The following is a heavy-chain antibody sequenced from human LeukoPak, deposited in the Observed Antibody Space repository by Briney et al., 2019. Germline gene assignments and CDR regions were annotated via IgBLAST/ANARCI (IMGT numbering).Heavy chain of an antibody. Sequence: ASVKVSCKASGYTFTSYYMHWVRQAPGQGLEWMGIINPSGGSTSYAQKFQGRVTITRNTSISTAYMELSSLRSEDAAVYYCARLGYGDYVSHYMDVWGKGTTVTVSS. CDR3: ARLGYGDYVSHYMDV. D-gene: IGHD4-17*01. V-gene: IGHV1-46*01. CDR1: GYTFTSYY. J-gene: IGHJ6*03. CDR2: INPSGGST.